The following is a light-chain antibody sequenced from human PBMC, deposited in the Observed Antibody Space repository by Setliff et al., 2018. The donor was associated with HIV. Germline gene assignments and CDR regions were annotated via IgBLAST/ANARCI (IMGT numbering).Light chain of an antibody. Sequence: LTQPASVSGSPGQSITISCTGTSSDVGGYNYVSWYQQHPGKAPKLMIYEVSNRPSGVSDRFSGSKSGNTASLTISGLQTEDEADYFCSSYTSSSPLDVFGTGTKGTV. CDR3: SSYTSSSPLDV. V-gene: IGLV2-14*01. CDR2: EVS. J-gene: IGLJ1*01. CDR1: SSDVGGYNY.